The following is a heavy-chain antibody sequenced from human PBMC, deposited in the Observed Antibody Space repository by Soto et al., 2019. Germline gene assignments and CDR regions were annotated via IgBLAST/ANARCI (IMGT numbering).Heavy chain of an antibody. D-gene: IGHD5-12*01. Sequence: QVQLQESGPGLVKPSETLSLMCTVSGGSISSSYWSWIRQPPGKGLEWIGYIYYSGSTNYNPSLTSRVTXXVXTXKNPFSLKLSSVTAADTAVYYCARERRDGYKHYFDYWGQGTLVTVSS. CDR2: IYYSGST. CDR1: GGSISSSY. CDR3: ARERRDGYKHYFDY. J-gene: IGHJ4*02. V-gene: IGHV4-59*01.